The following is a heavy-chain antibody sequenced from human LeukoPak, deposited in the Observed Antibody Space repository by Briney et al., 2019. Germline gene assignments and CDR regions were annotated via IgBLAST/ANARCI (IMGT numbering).Heavy chain of an antibody. CDR1: GFTFGSFA. J-gene: IGHJ4*02. D-gene: IGHD5-18*01. CDR2: IFGSGGSP. Sequence: GRSLRLSCAASGFTFGSFAMYWVRQAPGKGLDWIAGIFGSGGSPHYADSVKGRFTISRDNSKNTVYLQINSLRAEDTAVYYCGKTTAGYSSGQKPAWPVDYWGQGTLVTVSS. CDR3: GKTTAGYSSGQKPAWPVDY. V-gene: IGHV3-23*01.